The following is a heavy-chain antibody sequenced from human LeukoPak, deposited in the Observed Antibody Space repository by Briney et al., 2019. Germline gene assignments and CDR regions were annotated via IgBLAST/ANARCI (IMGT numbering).Heavy chain of an antibody. D-gene: IGHD3-22*01. CDR1: GFTFSDYY. V-gene: IGHV3-11*04. CDR3: ARAWTRIYMIAADS. Sequence: GGSLRLACAASGFTFSDYYMSWIRQAPGKGLEWVSYISSTGNNIYADSVKGRFTISRDNAKNSLYLQMNSLRAEDTAVYYCARAWTRIYMIAADSGCLGTLVTVSS. CDR2: ISSTGNNI. J-gene: IGHJ4*02.